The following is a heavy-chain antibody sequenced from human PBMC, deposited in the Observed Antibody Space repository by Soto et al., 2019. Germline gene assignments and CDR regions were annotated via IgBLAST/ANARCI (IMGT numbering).Heavy chain of an antibody. V-gene: IGHV3-23*01. CDR2: ISNSGGST. Sequence: EVQLLESGGGLVQPGGSLRLSCAASGFTFSSYAMSWVRQAPGKGLEWVSAISNSGGSTFYADSVQGRFTISRDNSKNTLYLQMSSLRAEDTALYYCAKNDGSGEYYFDYWGQGTLVTVSS. CDR1: GFTFSSYA. J-gene: IGHJ4*02. D-gene: IGHD6-19*01. CDR3: AKNDGSGEYYFDY.